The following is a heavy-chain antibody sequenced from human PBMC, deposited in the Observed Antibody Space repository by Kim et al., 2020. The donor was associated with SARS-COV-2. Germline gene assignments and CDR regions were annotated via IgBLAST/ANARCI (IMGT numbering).Heavy chain of an antibody. CDR2: IGTGGDT. Sequence: GGSLRLSCAASGFTLSSYAMAWVRQAPGKGLEWVSTIGTGGDTHYADSVKGRFTISRDIFKNTLYLQTNSLRAEDTAIYYCANRGYCTVGTCYSHFDHWGQGTLVTVSS. J-gene: IGHJ4*02. CDR3: ANRGYCTVGTCYSHFDH. CDR1: GFTLSSYA. V-gene: IGHV3-23*01. D-gene: IGHD2-15*01.